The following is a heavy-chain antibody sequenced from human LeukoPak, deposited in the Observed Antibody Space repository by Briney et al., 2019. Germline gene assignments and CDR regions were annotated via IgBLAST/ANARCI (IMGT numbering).Heavy chain of an antibody. CDR3: AKGGYDFWSGSYYYYYMDV. CDR2: ISGSGGST. V-gene: IGHV3-23*01. CDR1: GFTFSSYA. D-gene: IGHD3-3*01. J-gene: IGHJ6*03. Sequence: PGGSLRLSCAASGFTFSSYAMSWVRQAPGKGLEWVSAISGSGGSTYYADSVKGRFTISRDNSKNTLYLQMNSLRAEDTAVYYCAKGGYDFWSGSYYYYYMDVWGKGTTVTVPS.